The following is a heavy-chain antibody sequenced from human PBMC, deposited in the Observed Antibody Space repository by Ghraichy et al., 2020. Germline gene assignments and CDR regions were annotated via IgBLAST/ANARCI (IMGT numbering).Heavy chain of an antibody. CDR1: GYTFTSYA. Sequence: ASVKGSCKASGYTFTSYAMHWVRQAPGQRLEWMGWINAGNGNTKYSQKFQGRVTITRDTSATTAYMELSSLRSEDTAVYYCARDMLSTVEDAFDIWGQGTMVTVSS. J-gene: IGHJ3*02. V-gene: IGHV1-3*01. CDR3: ARDMLSTVEDAFDI. D-gene: IGHD2-8*02. CDR2: INAGNGNT.